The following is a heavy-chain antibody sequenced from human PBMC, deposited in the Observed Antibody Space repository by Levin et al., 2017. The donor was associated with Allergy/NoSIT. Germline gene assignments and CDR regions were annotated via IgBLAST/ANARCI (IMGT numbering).Heavy chain of an antibody. D-gene: IGHD2-2*01. Sequence: QSGGSLRLSCTASGFNVNNNYMIWVRQAPGKGLEWVSMMYSGGSIAYADSVRARFTISRDNSKNTLFLQMNSLRPEDTAVYYCARDLGSDATGYYGMDVWGQGTTVTVSS. CDR3: ARDLGSDATGYYGMDV. CDR1: GFNVNNNY. CDR2: MYSGGSI. V-gene: IGHV3-66*01. J-gene: IGHJ6*01.